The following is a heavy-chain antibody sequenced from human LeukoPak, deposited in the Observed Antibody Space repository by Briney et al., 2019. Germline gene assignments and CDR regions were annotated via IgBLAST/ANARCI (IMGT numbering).Heavy chain of an antibody. Sequence: ASVKVSCKASGYTFTSYYMHWVRQAPGQGLEWMGIINPSGGSTSYAQKFQGRVTMTTDTSTSTAYMELRSLRSDDTAVYYCARAHTMMGQLDYWGQGTLVTVSS. CDR3: ARAHTMMGQLDY. CDR2: INPSGGST. V-gene: IGHV1-46*01. J-gene: IGHJ4*02. D-gene: IGHD3-22*01. CDR1: GYTFTSYY.